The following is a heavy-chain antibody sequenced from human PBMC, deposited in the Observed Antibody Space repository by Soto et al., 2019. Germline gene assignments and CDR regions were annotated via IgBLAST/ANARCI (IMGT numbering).Heavy chain of an antibody. V-gene: IGHV3-11*05. CDR2: ISSSSSYT. D-gene: IGHD6-19*01. CDR3: ARGGAGRRSGRMGAFDI. Sequence: GGSLRLSCAASGFTFSDYYMSWIRQAPGKGLEWVSYISSSSSYTNYADSVKGRFAISRDNAKNSLYLQMNSLRAEDTAVYYCARGGAGRRSGRMGAFDIWGQGTMVTVSS. J-gene: IGHJ3*02. CDR1: GFTFSDYY.